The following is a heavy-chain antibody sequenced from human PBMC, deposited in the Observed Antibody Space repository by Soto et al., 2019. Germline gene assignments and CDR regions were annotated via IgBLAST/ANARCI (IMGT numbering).Heavy chain of an antibody. CDR2: LVVISNTA. Sequence: QVVLLQSGAEVKEPGSSVRVSCKVSGSTFNNFAFSWVRQAPGHGPEWMGGLVVISNTADYSQRFQDRVTITADTSTNTLYMELGSLTFEDTAVYYCARAIKRWEVNYYFDYWGQVTLVTVSS. CDR1: GSTFNNFA. D-gene: IGHD1-26*01. J-gene: IGHJ4*02. CDR3: ARAIKRWEVNYYFDY. V-gene: IGHV1-69*06.